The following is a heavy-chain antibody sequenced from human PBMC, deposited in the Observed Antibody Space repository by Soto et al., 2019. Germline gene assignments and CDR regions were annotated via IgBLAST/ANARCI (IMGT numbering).Heavy chain of an antibody. CDR2: IYYSGST. J-gene: IGHJ6*02. CDR3: ARARIGYSYGIYGMDV. V-gene: IGHV4-59*01. Sequence: PSETLSLTCTVSGGSISSYYWSWIRQPPGKGLEWIGYIYYSGSTNYNPSLKSRVTISVDTSKNQFSLKLSSVTAADTAVYYCARARIGYSYGIYGMDVWGQGTTVTVYS. CDR1: GGSISSYY. D-gene: IGHD5-18*01.